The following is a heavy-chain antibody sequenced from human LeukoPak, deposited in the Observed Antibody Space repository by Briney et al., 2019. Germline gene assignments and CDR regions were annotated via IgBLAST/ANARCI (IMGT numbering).Heavy chain of an antibody. J-gene: IGHJ4*02. V-gene: IGHV5-51*01. CDR3: ATRSDGYSQFDF. CDR2: IYPGDSDI. Sequence: GESLKISCKASGYNFTSYWIGWVRQMPGKGLGWMGIIYPGDSDIRYSPSFQGQVTISADKSVSTAYLQWSSLEASDSAIYYCATRSDGYSQFDFWGQGTLVTVSS. CDR1: GYNFTSYW. D-gene: IGHD5-24*01.